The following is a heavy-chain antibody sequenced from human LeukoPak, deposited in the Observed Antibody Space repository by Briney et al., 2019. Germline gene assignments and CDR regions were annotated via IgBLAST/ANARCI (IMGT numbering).Heavy chain of an antibody. CDR3: ARAAVSGPTGWFDS. V-gene: IGHV3-21*01. CDR2: ISSTSAYI. CDR1: GFALKSYG. D-gene: IGHD5/OR15-5a*01. J-gene: IGHJ5*01. Sequence: GGSLRLSCAGSGFALKSYGLTWVRQAPGKGLEWVSSISSTSAYIHYADSVKGRFTISRDNVDNVVYLEMNSLGAEDTATYYCARAAVSGPTGWFDSWGQGTLVIVSS.